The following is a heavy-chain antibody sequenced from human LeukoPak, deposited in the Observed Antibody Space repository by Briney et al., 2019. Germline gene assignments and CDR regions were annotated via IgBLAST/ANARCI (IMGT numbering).Heavy chain of an antibody. V-gene: IGHV4-61*02. J-gene: IGHJ3*02. CDR3: ARGRSVSSRKNIVVVPAAIYAFDI. CDR1: GGSISSGSYY. D-gene: IGHD2-2*02. Sequence: PSETLSLTCTVSGGSISSGSYYWSWIRQPAGKGLGWIGRIYTSGSTNYNPSLKGRVTTSVATSKNQFSLKLSSVTAADTAVYYCARGRSVSSRKNIVVVPAAIYAFDIWGQGTMVTVSS. CDR2: IYTSGST.